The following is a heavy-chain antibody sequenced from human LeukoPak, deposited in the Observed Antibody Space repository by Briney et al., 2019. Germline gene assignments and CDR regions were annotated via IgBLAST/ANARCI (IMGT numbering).Heavy chain of an antibody. V-gene: IGHV1-18*01. J-gene: IGHJ4*02. CDR2: ISAYNGNT. CDR1: GYTLTELS. CDR3: ARLEMATFAFDY. Sequence: ASVKVSCKVSGYTLTELSMHWVRQAPGQGLEWMGWISAYNGNTDYAQKLQGRVTMATDTSTTTAFMELRSLRSDDTAVYYCARLEMATFAFDYWGQGTLVTVSS. D-gene: IGHD5-24*01.